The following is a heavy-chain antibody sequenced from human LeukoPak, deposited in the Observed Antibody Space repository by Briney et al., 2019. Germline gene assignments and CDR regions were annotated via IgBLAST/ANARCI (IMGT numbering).Heavy chain of an antibody. CDR1: GFTFSSYG. J-gene: IGHJ4*02. CDR2: IWYDGSNK. Sequence: PGGSLRLSCAASGFTFSSYGMHWVRQAPGKGLEWVAVIWYDGSNKYYADSVKGRFTISRDNSKNTLYLQMNSLRAEDTAVYYCASVAYCSSTSCYVLDYWGQGTLVTVSS. D-gene: IGHD2-2*01. V-gene: IGHV3-33*01. CDR3: ASVAYCSSTSCYVLDY.